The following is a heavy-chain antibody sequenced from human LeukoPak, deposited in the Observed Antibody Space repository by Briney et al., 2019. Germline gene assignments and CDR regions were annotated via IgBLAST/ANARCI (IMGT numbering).Heavy chain of an antibody. D-gene: IGHD5-18*01. CDR1: GFTFSSYS. V-gene: IGHV3-48*01. CDR3: VRFGYSYGPPLADY. Sequence: GGSLRLSCAASGFTFSSYSMNWVRQAPGKGLEWVSYISSSSSTIYYADSVKGRFTISRDNAKNSLYLQMNSLRAEDTAVYYCVRFGYSYGPPLADYWGQGTLVTVSS. J-gene: IGHJ4*02. CDR2: ISSSSSTI.